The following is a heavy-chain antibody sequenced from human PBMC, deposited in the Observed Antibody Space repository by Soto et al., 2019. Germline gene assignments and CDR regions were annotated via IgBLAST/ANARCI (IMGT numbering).Heavy chain of an antibody. CDR1: GFTFSSYA. Sequence: GGSLRLSCAASGFTFSSYAMHWVRQAPGKGLEWVAVISYDGSNKYYADSVKGRFTISRDNSKNTLYLQMNSLRAEDTAVYYCARVGSTESYYYYYGMDVWGQGTTVTVSS. CDR3: ARVGSTESYYYYYGMDV. CDR2: ISYDGSNK. D-gene: IGHD4-17*01. J-gene: IGHJ6*02. V-gene: IGHV3-30-3*01.